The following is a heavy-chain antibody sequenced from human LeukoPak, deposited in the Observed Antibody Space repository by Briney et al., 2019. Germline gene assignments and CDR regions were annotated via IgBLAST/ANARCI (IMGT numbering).Heavy chain of an antibody. CDR3: AKDKVLVGYCSGGSCYDGAFDI. J-gene: IGHJ3*02. CDR2: INSDGSST. CDR1: GFTFSSYW. Sequence: SGGSLRLSCAASGFTFSSYWMHWVRQAPGKGLVWVSRINSDGSSTSYADSVKGRFTISRDNAKNTLYLQMNSLRAEDTAVYYCAKDKVLVGYCSGGSCYDGAFDIWGQGTMVTVSS. V-gene: IGHV3-74*01. D-gene: IGHD2-15*01.